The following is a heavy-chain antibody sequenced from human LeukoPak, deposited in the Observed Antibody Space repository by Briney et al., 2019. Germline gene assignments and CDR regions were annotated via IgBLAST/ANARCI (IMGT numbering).Heavy chain of an antibody. Sequence: PSETLSLTCAVYGGSFSGYYWSWIRQPPGKGLEWIGEINHSGSTNYNPSLKSQVTISVDTSKNQFSLKLSSVTAADTAVYYCARPKYYYGSGSYYKGNWFDPWGQGTLVTVSS. J-gene: IGHJ5*02. CDR2: INHSGST. CDR3: ARPKYYYGSGSYYKGNWFDP. V-gene: IGHV4-34*01. CDR1: GGSFSGYY. D-gene: IGHD3-10*01.